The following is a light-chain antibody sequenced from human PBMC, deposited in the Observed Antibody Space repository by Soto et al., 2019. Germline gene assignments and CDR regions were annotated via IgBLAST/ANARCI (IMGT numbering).Light chain of an antibody. CDR3: QQRSNWPRLT. CDR1: QSDTNAY. J-gene: IGKJ4*01. V-gene: IGKV3-11*01. Sequence: EMVVTQSPGTLSLSPGERATLSCRASQSDTNAYLTWYQQKPGQAPRLLIYGASTRATGIPDRFSGSGSGTDFTLTISSLQPEDFAVYFCQQRSNWPRLTFGGGTKVEI. CDR2: GAS.